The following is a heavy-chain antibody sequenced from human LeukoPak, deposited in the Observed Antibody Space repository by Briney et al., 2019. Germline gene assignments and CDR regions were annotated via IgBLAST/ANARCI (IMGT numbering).Heavy chain of an antibody. J-gene: IGHJ3*02. D-gene: IGHD3-22*01. CDR3: AEYYYDSSGNSGVAFDI. Sequence: GASVKVSCKASGYTFTGYYMHWVRQAPGQGLEWMGWISPNSGGTNYAQKFQGRVTMTRDTSISTAYMELSRLRSDDTAVYYCAEYYYDSSGNSGVAFDIWGQRTMDTVSS. CDR2: ISPNSGGT. V-gene: IGHV1-2*02. CDR1: GYTFTGYY.